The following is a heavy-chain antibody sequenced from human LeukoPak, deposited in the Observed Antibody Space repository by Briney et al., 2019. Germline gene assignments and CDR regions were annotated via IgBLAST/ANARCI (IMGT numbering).Heavy chain of an antibody. Sequence: PSETLSLTCTVSGVSISSFYWIWIRQPPGKGLEGSVYIYYSGSTNYNPSLKSRVTISLDTSKHQFSLKLSSVTAADTAVCYCARGVPAAIDSYYFDYWGQGNLVTVSS. CDR3: ARGVPAAIDSYYFDY. D-gene: IGHD2-2*01. J-gene: IGHJ4*02. CDR1: GVSISSFY. V-gene: IGHV4-59*01. CDR2: IYYSGST.